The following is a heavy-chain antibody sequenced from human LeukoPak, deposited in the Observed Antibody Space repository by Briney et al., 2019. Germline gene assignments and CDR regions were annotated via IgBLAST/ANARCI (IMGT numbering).Heavy chain of an antibody. CDR3: ARAGVRSSSWYFDY. CDR2: IYYSGST. CDR1: GGSISSSSYY. D-gene: IGHD6-13*01. Sequence: SETLSLTCTVSGGSISSSSYYWGWIRQPPGKGLEWTGSIYYSGSTYYNPSLKSRVTISVDTSKNQFSLKLSSVTAADTAVYYCARAGVRSSSWYFDYWGQGTLVTVSS. J-gene: IGHJ4*02. V-gene: IGHV4-39*01.